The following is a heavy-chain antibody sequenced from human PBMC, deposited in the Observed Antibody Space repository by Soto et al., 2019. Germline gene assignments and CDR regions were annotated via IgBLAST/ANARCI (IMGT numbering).Heavy chain of an antibody. CDR3: AGVMVRGVIITGYYYYYMDV. D-gene: IGHD3-10*01. CDR1: GFTFSSYS. CDR2: ISSSSSYI. V-gene: IGHV3-21*01. Sequence: GGSLRLSCAASGFTFSSYSMNWVRQAPGKGLEWVSSISSSSSYIYNADSVKGRCTISRDNAKNSLYLQMNSLRAEDTAAYYCAGVMVRGVIITGYYYYYMDVWGKGTTVTVSS. J-gene: IGHJ6*03.